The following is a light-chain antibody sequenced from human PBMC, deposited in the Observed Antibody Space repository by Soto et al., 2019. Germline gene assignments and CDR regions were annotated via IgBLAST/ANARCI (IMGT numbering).Light chain of an antibody. CDR3: NSHASYTTFV. V-gene: IGLV2-14*01. CDR1: SSDVGGSNY. J-gene: IGLJ1*01. Sequence: QSVLTQRASVSWSPGKSITSSCTGTSSDVGGSNYVSWYQHHPGKAPKLMIYEVSNRPSGVSNRFSGSKSGNTASLTISGLQAEDEADYYCNSHASYTTFVFGSGAKVTVL. CDR2: EVS.